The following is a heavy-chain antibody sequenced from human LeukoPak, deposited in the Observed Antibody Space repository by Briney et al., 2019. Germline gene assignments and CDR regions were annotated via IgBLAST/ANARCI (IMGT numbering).Heavy chain of an antibody. Sequence: PGGSLRLSCAASGFTFSSYGMHWVRQAPGKGLEWVAFIRYDGSNKYYADSVKGRFTISRDNSKNTLYLQVNSLRAEDTAVYYCAKSAEGSGSYYPDYFDYWGQGTLVTVSS. CDR2: IRYDGSNK. D-gene: IGHD3-10*01. CDR3: AKSAEGSGSYYPDYFDY. V-gene: IGHV3-30*02. CDR1: GFTFSSYG. J-gene: IGHJ4*02.